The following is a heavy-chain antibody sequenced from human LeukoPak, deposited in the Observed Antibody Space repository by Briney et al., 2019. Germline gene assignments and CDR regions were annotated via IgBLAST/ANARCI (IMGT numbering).Heavy chain of an antibody. V-gene: IGHV4-4*07. D-gene: IGHD6-13*01. J-gene: IGHJ3*02. CDR2: ISTSGST. CDR3: AREDDTIADNTFDI. Sequence: SETLSLTCTVSGASISNYYWSWIRQPVGKGLEWIGRISTSGSTNYNPSLKSRVTMSVDTSKNQFSLKLSSVTAADTALYYCAREDDTIADNTFDIWGQGTVVTVSS. CDR1: GASISNYY.